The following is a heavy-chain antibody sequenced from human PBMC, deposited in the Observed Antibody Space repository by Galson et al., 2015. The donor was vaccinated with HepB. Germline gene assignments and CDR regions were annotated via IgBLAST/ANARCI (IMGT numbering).Heavy chain of an antibody. CDR2: INAGNGNT. D-gene: IGHD6-13*01. CDR3: ARDRARLPYSSSWYDIDY. J-gene: IGHJ4*02. Sequence: SCKASGYTFTSYAMHWVRQAPGQRLEWMGWINAGNGNTKYSQKFQGRVTITRDTSASTAYMELSSLRSEDTAVYYCARDRARLPYSSSWYDIDYWGQGTLVTVSS. V-gene: IGHV1-3*01. CDR1: GYTFTSYA.